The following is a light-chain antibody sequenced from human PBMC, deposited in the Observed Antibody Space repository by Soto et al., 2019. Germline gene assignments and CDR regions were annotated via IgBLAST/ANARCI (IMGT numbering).Light chain of an antibody. J-gene: IGKJ3*01. CDR1: QSVSSTY. CDR3: QQFAASPFT. V-gene: IGKV3-20*01. Sequence: EIVLTQSPGTVSLSAGERATLSCRASQSVSSTYLAWYQQRPGQTPRLLIYGASRRAAGIPDRFSGSGSGKDFPLTISRLEPEDFAVYYCQQFAASPFTFGPGTRVDIK. CDR2: GAS.